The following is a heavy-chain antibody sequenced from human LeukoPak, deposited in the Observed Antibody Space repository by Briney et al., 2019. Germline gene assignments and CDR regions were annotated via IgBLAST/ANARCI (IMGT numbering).Heavy chain of an antibody. CDR3: ARSFSSGWPAYFLH. Sequence: SETLSLTCTVSGGSINGHYWSWIRQSPGKGLEWIGYIYYTGNTNYNPSPKSRITISVDTSKNQFSLNLSSVTAADTAVYFCARSFSSGWPAYFLHWGQGTLATVSS. D-gene: IGHD6-19*01. J-gene: IGHJ1*01. CDR2: IYYTGNT. CDR1: GGSINGHY. V-gene: IGHV4-59*08.